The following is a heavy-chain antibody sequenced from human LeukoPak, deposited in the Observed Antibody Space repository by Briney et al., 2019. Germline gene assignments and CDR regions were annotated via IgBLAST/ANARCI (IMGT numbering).Heavy chain of an antibody. D-gene: IGHD3-3*01. CDR1: GGSISSGSYY. V-gene: IGHV4-61*02. Sequence: SSQTLSLTCTVSGGSISSGSYYWSWIRQPAGKGLEWIGRIYTSGSTNYNPSLKSRVTISVDTSKNQFSLKLSSVTAADTAVYYCARVGGVDFWSGYYPQQAYYYYMDVWGKGTTVTVSS. CDR2: IYTSGST. CDR3: ARVGGVDFWSGYYPQQAYYYYMDV. J-gene: IGHJ6*03.